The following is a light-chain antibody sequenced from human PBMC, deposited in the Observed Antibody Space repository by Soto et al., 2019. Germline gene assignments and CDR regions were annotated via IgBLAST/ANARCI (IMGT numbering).Light chain of an antibody. Sequence: IQMTQSPSSLSASVGDSVTITCRASQSISSYLNWYQQKPGKAPKLQIYAASSLQSGVPSRFSGSGSGTYFTLTISSFQPEDFATYYCQQSNNTPLTFGQGTKVEIK. J-gene: IGKJ1*01. CDR1: QSISSY. V-gene: IGKV1-39*01. CDR2: AAS. CDR3: QQSNNTPLT.